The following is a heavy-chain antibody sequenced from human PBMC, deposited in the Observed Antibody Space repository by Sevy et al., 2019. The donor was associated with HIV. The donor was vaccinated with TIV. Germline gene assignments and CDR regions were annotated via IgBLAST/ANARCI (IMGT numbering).Heavy chain of an antibody. CDR2: ISGSGIT. J-gene: IGHJ4*02. V-gene: IGHV3-11*01. CDR1: GFIFSDYY. CDR3: ARDPLLGIAREVARGGY. D-gene: IGHD2-2*03. Sequence: GGSLRLSCSGSGFIFSDYYMSWIRQAPGRGLKWVSYISGSGITYYADSVEGRFTISRDNARNSLYLQMNSLRADDTAVYYCARDPLLGIAREVARGGYWGQGTLVTVSS.